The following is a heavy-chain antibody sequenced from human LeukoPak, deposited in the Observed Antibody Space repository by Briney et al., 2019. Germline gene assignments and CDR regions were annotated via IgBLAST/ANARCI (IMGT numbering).Heavy chain of an antibody. V-gene: IGHV4-59*01. CDR1: GGSISRYY. J-gene: IGHJ6*03. CDR3: ARDTGYGGNSGADYYYYMDV. CDR2: IYYSGST. Sequence: SETLSLTCTVSGGSISRYYWSWIRQPPGKGLEWIGHIYYSGSTNYNPPLKSRVTISVDTSKNQFSLKLSSVTAADTAVYYCARDTGYGGNSGADYYYYMDVWGKGTTVTVSS. D-gene: IGHD4-23*01.